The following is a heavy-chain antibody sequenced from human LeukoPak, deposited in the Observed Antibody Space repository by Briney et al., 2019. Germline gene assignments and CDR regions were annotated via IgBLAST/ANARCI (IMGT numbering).Heavy chain of an antibody. CDR1: GFTFSSYA. CDR2: IYSGGST. J-gene: IGHJ4*02. CDR3: ARSKWELPYYFDY. V-gene: IGHV3-53*04. Sequence: PGGSLRLSCAASGFTFSSYAMSWVRQAPGKGLEWVSVIYSGGSTYYADSVKGRFTISRHNSKNTLYLQMNSLRAEDTAVYYCARSKWELPYYFDYWGQGTLVTVSS. D-gene: IGHD1-26*01.